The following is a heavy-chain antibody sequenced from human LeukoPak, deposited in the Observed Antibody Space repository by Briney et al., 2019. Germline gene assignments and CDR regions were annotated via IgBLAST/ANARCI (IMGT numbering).Heavy chain of an antibody. D-gene: IGHD2-15*01. J-gene: IGHJ6*02. Sequence: ASVKVSCKASGYTFTSYYMHWVRQAPGQGLEWMGIINPSGGSTSYAQKFQGRVTMTRDTSTSTVYMELSSLRSEDTAVYYCARSSAVRYCSGGSCPTGGMDVWGQGTTVTVSS. CDR3: ARSSAVRYCSGGSCPTGGMDV. V-gene: IGHV1-46*01. CDR1: GYTFTSYY. CDR2: INPSGGST.